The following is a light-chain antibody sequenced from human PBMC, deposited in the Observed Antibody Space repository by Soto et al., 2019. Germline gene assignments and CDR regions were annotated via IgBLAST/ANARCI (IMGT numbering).Light chain of an antibody. Sequence: DIRMTQSPSSLSSCVGDTVIISCRASQSIRKYLNWYQHKPGKVPTLLIYAASSLQSGVPSRFSGSGSGTDFTLTISSLQPEDFATYYCQQANSFPLTFGGGTKVDIK. CDR3: QQANSFPLT. CDR2: AAS. J-gene: IGKJ4*01. V-gene: IGKV1-39*01. CDR1: QSIRKY.